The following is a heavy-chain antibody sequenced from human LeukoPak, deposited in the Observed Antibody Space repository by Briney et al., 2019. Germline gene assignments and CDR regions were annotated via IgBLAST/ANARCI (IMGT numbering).Heavy chain of an antibody. D-gene: IGHD2-15*01. CDR2: ITNSGNSK. J-gene: IGHJ4*02. Sequence: PGGSLRLSCAASEFTFSSYSMNWVRQAPGKGLEWVSYITNSGNSKSYADSVQGRFTISRDNSKSTLCLQMNSLRAEDTAVYYCAKQLGYCSDGSCYFPYWGQGTLVTVSS. CDR1: EFTFSSYS. V-gene: IGHV3-48*01. CDR3: AKQLGYCSDGSCYFPY.